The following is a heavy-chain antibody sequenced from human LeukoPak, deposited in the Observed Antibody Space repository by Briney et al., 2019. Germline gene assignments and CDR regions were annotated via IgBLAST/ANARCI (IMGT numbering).Heavy chain of an antibody. CDR1: GFTFSNAW. J-gene: IGHJ4*02. CDR3: AREAGHSSSWYYFDY. V-gene: IGHV3-15*01. Sequence: GGSLRLSCAASGFTFSNAWMSWVRQAPGKGLEWVGRIRSKTDGGTTDYAAPVKGRFTISRDNAKNSLYLQMNSLRAEDTAVYYCAREAGHSSSWYYFDYWGQGTLVTVSS. D-gene: IGHD6-13*01. CDR2: IRSKTDGGTT.